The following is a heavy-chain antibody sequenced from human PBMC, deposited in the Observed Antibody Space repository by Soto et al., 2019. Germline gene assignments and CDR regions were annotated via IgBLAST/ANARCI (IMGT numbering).Heavy chain of an antibody. CDR1: GYTLTTNY. J-gene: IGHJ4*02. V-gene: IGHV1-46*03. D-gene: IGHD6-19*01. CDR3: ARGEVTSSGWLFDF. CDR2: INPRSGGNT. Sequence: QVQLMQSGSEVKKPGASVKVFCRASGYTLTTNYMHWVRQAPGQGPEWVAMINPRSGGNTNYAQKFKGRVAVTSDTSTTVYLEMNNLSSDDTAVYYCARGEVTSSGWLFDFWGQGTLVTVSS.